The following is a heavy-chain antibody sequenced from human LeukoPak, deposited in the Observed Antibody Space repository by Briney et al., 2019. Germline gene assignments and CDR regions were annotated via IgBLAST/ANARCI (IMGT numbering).Heavy chain of an antibody. CDR1: SASISSSPYY. Sequence: SETLSLTCTVSSASISSSPYYWGWIRQSPGKGLEWIGSISYSGTTNYNPSLKSRVTISVDTSKNQFSLKLSSVTAADTAVYYCARDGSGYSYGYLDYWGQGTLVTVSS. D-gene: IGHD5-18*01. J-gene: IGHJ4*02. CDR3: ARDGSGYSYGYLDY. V-gene: IGHV4-39*07. CDR2: ISYSGTT.